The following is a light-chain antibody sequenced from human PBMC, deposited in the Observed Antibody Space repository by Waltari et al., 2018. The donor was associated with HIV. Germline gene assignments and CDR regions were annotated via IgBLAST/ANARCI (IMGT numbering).Light chain of an antibody. V-gene: IGLV1-47*01. CDR2: TNN. Sequence: QSVMTQPPSASGTPGQGVTIPCSGSTSNTGGKYVYWYHQLPGKAPKLLIETNNQRPAGVPDRFSGSKSGTSASLAISGLRSDDEADYYCATWDDSLNGWAFGGGTKLTVL. J-gene: IGLJ3*02. CDR1: TSNTGGKY. CDR3: ATWDDSLNGWA.